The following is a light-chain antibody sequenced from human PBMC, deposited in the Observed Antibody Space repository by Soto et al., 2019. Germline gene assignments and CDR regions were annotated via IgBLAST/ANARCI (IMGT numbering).Light chain of an antibody. CDR1: QSVSSNY. CDR3: QQYGTSPHT. Sequence: EIVLTQSPGTLSLSPGERATLSCRASQSVSSNYLAWYQQKPGQAPRLLIYAASSRATDIPDRFSGSGSGTDLTLTISRLEPEDSAVYSCQQYGTSPHTFGQGTKLEIK. J-gene: IGKJ2*01. V-gene: IGKV3-20*01. CDR2: AAS.